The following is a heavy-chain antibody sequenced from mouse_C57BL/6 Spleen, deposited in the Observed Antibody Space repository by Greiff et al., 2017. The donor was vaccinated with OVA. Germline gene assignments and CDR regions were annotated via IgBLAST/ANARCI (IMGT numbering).Heavy chain of an antibody. V-gene: IGHV1-52*01. CDR2: IDPSDSET. D-gene: IGHD1-1*02. CDR3: ASGDTMGYFDV. Sequence: QVQLQQPGAELVRPGSSVKLSCKASGYTFTSYWMHWVKQRPIQGLEWIGNIDPSDSETHSNQTFKDKATLTVYKSSSTAYMQLSRLTSEDSAVYYCASGDTMGYFDVWGTGTTVTVSS. J-gene: IGHJ1*03. CDR1: GYTFTSYW.